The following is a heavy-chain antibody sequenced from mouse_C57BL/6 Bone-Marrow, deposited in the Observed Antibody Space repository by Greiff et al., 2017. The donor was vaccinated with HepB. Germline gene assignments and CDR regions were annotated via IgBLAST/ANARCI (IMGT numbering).Heavy chain of an antibody. J-gene: IGHJ2*01. CDR3: TMGSADY. V-gene: IGHV14-4*01. D-gene: IGHD3-2*02. Sequence: VQLQQSGAELVRPGASVKVSCTASGFNIKDDYMHWVKQRPEQGLEWIGWIDPENGDTEYASKFQGKATITADTSSNTAYLQLSSLTSEDTAVYYCTMGSADYWGQGTTLTVSS. CDR2: IDPENGDT. CDR1: GFNIKDDY.